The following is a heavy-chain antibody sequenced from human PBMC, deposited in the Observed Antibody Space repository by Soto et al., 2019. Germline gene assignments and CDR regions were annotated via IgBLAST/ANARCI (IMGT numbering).Heavy chain of an antibody. V-gene: IGHV1-69*01. D-gene: IGHD2-15*01. CDR2: IIPIFGTA. CDR1: GGTFSSYA. CDR3: TRGYSSGGSCYMGLAVAGDRYYGMDV. Sequence: QVQLVQSGAEVKKPGSSVKVSCKASGGTFSSYAISWVRQAPGQGLEWMGGIIPIFGTANYAQKFQGRVTITADESTSTAYMELSSLRSEDTAVYYCTRGYSSGGSCYMGLAVAGDRYYGMDVWGQVTTVTVSS. J-gene: IGHJ6*02.